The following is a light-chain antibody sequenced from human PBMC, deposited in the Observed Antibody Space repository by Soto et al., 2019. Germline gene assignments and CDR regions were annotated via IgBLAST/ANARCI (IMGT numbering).Light chain of an antibody. Sequence: EVVLTQSPGTLSLSPGDRATLTCRASQSVTAKYLVWYQQKPGQAPILLIYGASNRATGIPDRFSGRGSGTDFTLTISGLEPEDFAVYYCQHYDNSPPLYTFGQGTRLEI. CDR1: QSVTAKY. CDR2: GAS. J-gene: IGKJ2*01. V-gene: IGKV3-20*01. CDR3: QHYDNSPPLYT.